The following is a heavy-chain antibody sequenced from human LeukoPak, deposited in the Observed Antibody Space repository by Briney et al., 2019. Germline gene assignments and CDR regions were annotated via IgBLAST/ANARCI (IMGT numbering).Heavy chain of an antibody. J-gene: IGHJ4*02. CDR1: GYTFTSYG. V-gene: IGHV1-18*01. CDR3: ARDTAMEPGDY. CDR2: ISAYNGNT. D-gene: IGHD5-18*01. Sequence: DSAKVSCKASGYTFTSYGISWVRQAPGQGLEWMGWISAYNGNTNYAQKLQGRVTMATDTSTSTAYMELRSLRSDDTAVYYCARDTAMEPGDYWGQGTLVTVSS.